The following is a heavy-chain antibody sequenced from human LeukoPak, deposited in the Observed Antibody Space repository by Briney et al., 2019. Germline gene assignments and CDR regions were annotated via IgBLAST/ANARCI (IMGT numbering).Heavy chain of an antibody. CDR1: GYTFTIYY. D-gene: IGHD2-15*01. CDR3: ARDPGSDCSCGSCYLDY. CDR2: INPSGGST. J-gene: IGHJ4*02. Sequence: ASVKVSCKASGYTFTIYYMHWVRQAPGQGLEWMGIINPSGGSTSYAQKFQGRVTMTRDTSTGTVYMQLSSLRSEDTAVYYCARDPGSDCSCGSCYLDYWGQGALVTVSS. V-gene: IGHV1-46*01.